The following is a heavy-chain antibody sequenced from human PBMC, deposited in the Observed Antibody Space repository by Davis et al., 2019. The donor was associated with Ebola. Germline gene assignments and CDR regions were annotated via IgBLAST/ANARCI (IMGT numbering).Heavy chain of an antibody. CDR1: GFTFSSFG. J-gene: IGHJ3*02. D-gene: IGHD4-17*01. V-gene: IGHV3-30*03. CDR2: ISIDGSIE. Sequence: GESLKISCATSGFTFSSFGMHWVRQAPGKGLEWVASISIDGSIEYYADSVQGRFTISRDNTKNTLYLQMNSLRAEDTAVYYCARPPGTYGDYVDFDIWGQGTMVTVSA. CDR3: ARPPGTYGDYVDFDI.